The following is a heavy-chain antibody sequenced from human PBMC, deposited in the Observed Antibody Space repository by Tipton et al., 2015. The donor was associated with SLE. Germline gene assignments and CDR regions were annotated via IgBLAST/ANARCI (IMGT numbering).Heavy chain of an antibody. CDR3: ASLLWYSSGSFED. Sequence: TLSLTCAVSGYSISSGYYWGWIRQPPGKGLEWIGSIYHSGSTYYNPSLRSRVTTSVDTSKNQFSLKLASVTAADTAVYYCASLLWYSSGSFEDWGQGTLVTVSS. CDR2: IYHSGST. CDR1: GYSISSGYY. V-gene: IGHV4-38-2*01. J-gene: IGHJ4*02. D-gene: IGHD6-19*01.